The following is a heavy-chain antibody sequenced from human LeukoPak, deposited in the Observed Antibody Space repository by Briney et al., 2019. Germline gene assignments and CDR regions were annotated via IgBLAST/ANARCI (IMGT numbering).Heavy chain of an antibody. CDR1: GGSFSGYY. V-gene: IGHV4-34*01. CDR2: INHSGST. CDR3: ARAGVVVVPAATFLGGDWFDP. D-gene: IGHD2-2*01. Sequence: SETLSLTCAVYGGSFSGYYWSWIRQPPGEGLEWIGEINHSGSTNYNPSLKSRVTISVDTSKNQFSLKLSSVTAADTAVYYCARAGVVVVPAATFLGGDWFDPWGQGTLVTVSS. J-gene: IGHJ5*02.